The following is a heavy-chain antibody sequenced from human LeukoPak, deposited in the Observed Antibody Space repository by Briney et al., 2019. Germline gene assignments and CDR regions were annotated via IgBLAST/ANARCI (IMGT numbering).Heavy chain of an antibody. CDR1: GFTFSNAW. Sequence: PGGSLRLSCAASGFTFSNAWMSWVRQAPGKGLEWVGRIKSKTDGGTTDYAAPVKGRFTISRDDSKNTLYLQMNSLKTEDTAVYYCTTGTGTTRVYYFDYWGQGTLVTVSS. D-gene: IGHD1-7*01. J-gene: IGHJ4*02. V-gene: IGHV3-15*01. CDR3: TTGTGTTRVYYFDY. CDR2: IKSKTDGGTT.